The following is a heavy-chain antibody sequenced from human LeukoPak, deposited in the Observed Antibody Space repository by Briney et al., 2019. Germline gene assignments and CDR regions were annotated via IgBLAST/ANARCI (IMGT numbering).Heavy chain of an antibody. Sequence: ASVKVSCKASGYTFTGYYMHWVRQAPGQGFEWMGWINPNSGGTNYAQKFQGRVTMTRDTSIGTAYMELSRLRSDDTAVYYCARSSSGWSYFDYWGQGTLVTVSS. CDR1: GYTFTGYY. CDR3: ARSSSGWSYFDY. D-gene: IGHD6-19*01. J-gene: IGHJ4*02. CDR2: INPNSGGT. V-gene: IGHV1-2*02.